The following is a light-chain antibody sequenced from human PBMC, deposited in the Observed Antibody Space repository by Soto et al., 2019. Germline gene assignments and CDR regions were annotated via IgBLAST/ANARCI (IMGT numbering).Light chain of an antibody. CDR3: LRYNAFSQT. CDR2: DAS. J-gene: IGKJ1*01. CDR1: QSMNDW. V-gene: IGKV1-5*01. Sequence: DIQMTQSPSTLSASIGDRVTITCRASQSMNDWLAWYQQKPGKAPKVLIYDASSLLSGVPSRFSGSRSGTEFTLTIESLQPDDVATYYCLRYNAFSQTFGQGTKVEI.